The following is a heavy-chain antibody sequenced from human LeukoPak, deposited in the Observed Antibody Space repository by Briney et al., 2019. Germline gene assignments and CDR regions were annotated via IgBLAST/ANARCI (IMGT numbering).Heavy chain of an antibody. CDR2: ISWNSGSI. Sequence: GGSLRLSCAASGFTFDDYAMHWVRQAQGKGLEWVSGISWNSGSIGYADSVKGRFTISRDNAKNSLYLQMNSLRAEDTALYYCAKTGRIAVAGHLDYWGQGTLVTVSS. J-gene: IGHJ4*02. CDR3: AKTGRIAVAGHLDY. V-gene: IGHV3-9*01. D-gene: IGHD6-19*01. CDR1: GFTFDDYA.